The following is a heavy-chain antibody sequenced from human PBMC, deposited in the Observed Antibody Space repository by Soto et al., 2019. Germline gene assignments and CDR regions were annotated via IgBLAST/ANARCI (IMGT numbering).Heavy chain of an antibody. CDR2: IYYSGGT. D-gene: IGHD2-2*01. CDR1: GYSMTSGGYY. CDR3: ATLLGSHQHYYFGIDV. Sequence: QMQLQESGPELVKPSQTLSLICTVSGYSMTSGGYYWSWIRHLPGKGLEWIGYIYYSGGTQFNPSLKSRVSMSVDTSKNQFSLRLSSVTAADSAVYYCATLLGSHQHYYFGIDVWGQWTTVTVSS. J-gene: IGHJ6*02. V-gene: IGHV4-31*03.